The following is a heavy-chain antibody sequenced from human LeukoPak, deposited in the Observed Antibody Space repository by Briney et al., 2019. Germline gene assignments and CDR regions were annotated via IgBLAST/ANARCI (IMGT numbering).Heavy chain of an antibody. V-gene: IGHV3-53*01. J-gene: IGHJ3*02. CDR2: TYSGGST. Sequence: GVSLRLSGAASGFTVSSNYMSWVRQAPGKGREWVSITYSGGSTHYADSLKGRSTISRDNSKNTLYLKMNRLSAEEMGVYYCVRDGTPWGAFAIWGQGTLVTVSS. D-gene: IGHD1-26*01. CDR3: VRDGTPWGAFAI. CDR1: GFTVSSNY.